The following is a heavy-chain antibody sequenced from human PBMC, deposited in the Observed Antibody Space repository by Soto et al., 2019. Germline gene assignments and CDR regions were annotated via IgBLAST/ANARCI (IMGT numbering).Heavy chain of an antibody. CDR2: INQDGSVK. Sequence: EVQLVESGGGLVQPGGSLRLSCTASGFTFSNYWMTWVRQAPGKGLEWVANINQDGSVKYYVDSVKGRFTISRDNAKNSQYLYMNSLRAEDTALYYCPRIGYSTSSLDYWGQGTLVTVAS. CDR1: GFTFSNYW. J-gene: IGHJ4*02. CDR3: PRIGYSTSSLDY. V-gene: IGHV3-7*01. D-gene: IGHD6-6*01.